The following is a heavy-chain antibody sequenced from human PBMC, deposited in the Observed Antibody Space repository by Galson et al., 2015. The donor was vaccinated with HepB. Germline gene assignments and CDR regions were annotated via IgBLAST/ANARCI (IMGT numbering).Heavy chain of an antibody. CDR1: GYTFTNYA. Sequence: SVKVSCKASGYTFTNYAMNWVRQAPGQGLEWLGWVSVSNGDTNYAQNFRGRVTMTTDTSSSTAYMDLRYLRSADTATYYCARGNTALLYWGQGTLISVPS. D-gene: IGHD5-18*01. V-gene: IGHV1-18*01. J-gene: IGHJ4*02. CDR3: ARGNTALLY. CDR2: VSVSNGDT.